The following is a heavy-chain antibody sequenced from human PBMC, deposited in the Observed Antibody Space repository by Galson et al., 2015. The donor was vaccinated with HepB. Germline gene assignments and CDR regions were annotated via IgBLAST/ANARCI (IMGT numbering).Heavy chain of an antibody. CDR1: GFTFSDYY. CDR2: ISSSSSYT. J-gene: IGHJ4*02. D-gene: IGHD3-16*01. V-gene: IGHV3-11*03. Sequence: SLRLSCAASGFTFSDYYMSWIRQAPGKGLEWVSYISSSSSYTNYADSVKGRFTISRDNAKNSLYLQMNSLRAEDTAVYYCARRAPEGGSDYWGQGTLVTVSS. CDR3: ARRAPEGGSDY.